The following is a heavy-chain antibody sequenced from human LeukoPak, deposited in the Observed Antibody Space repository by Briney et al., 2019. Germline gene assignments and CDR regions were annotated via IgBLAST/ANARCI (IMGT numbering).Heavy chain of an antibody. V-gene: IGHV1-46*01. CDR3: ARDGYSITMVRGVIIGLFWFDP. D-gene: IGHD3-10*01. CDR2: INPSGGST. Sequence: GASVKVSCKASGYTFTSYYMHWVRQAPGQGLEWMGIINPSGGSTSYAQKFQGRVTMTRDTSTSTVYMELSSLRSEDTAVYYCARDGYSITMVRGVIIGLFWFDPWGQGTLVTVSS. CDR1: GYTFTSYY. J-gene: IGHJ5*02.